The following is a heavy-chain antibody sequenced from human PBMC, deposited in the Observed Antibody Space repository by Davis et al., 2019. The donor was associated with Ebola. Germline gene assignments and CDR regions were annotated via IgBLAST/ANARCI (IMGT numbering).Heavy chain of an antibody. J-gene: IGHJ6*04. D-gene: IGHD4-17*01. V-gene: IGHV4-59*01. CDR3: ARLDASDYDFSFYGVDV. Sequence: LRLSCTVSGDSINTYHWSWFRQSPGKGLEWIGYIHSSGNINYNPFFSSRLTMSIDPSSNRFSLRLTSVTTADTAVYFCARLDASDYDFSFYGVDVWGKGTTVIVSS. CDR2: IHSSGNI. CDR1: GDSINTYH.